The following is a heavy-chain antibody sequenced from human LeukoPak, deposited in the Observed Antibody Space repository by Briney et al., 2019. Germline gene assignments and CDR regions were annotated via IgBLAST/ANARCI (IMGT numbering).Heavy chain of an antibody. Sequence: SETLSLTCTVSGGSISSYYWSWIRQPAGKGLEWIGRIYTSGSTNYNPSLKGRVTMSVDTSKNQFSLKLSSVTAADTAVYYCARDQDILTGNDAFDIWGQGTMVTVSS. CDR2: IYTSGST. J-gene: IGHJ3*02. D-gene: IGHD3-9*01. CDR3: ARDQDILTGNDAFDI. CDR1: GGSISSYY. V-gene: IGHV4-4*07.